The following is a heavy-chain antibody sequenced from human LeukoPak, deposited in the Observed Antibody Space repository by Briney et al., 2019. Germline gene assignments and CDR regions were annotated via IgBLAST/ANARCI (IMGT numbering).Heavy chain of an antibody. Sequence: QAGESLRLSCAASGFTFSAYWMTWVRQAPGKGLAWVANIIEGGDVKYYVDSVKGRFTISRDNTKNSLYLQMTSLRADDTAVYYCARVGKNDWDFDHWGQGTLVTVSS. D-gene: IGHD3-9*01. J-gene: IGHJ4*02. CDR2: IIEGGDVK. CDR3: ARVGKNDWDFDH. CDR1: GFTFSAYW. V-gene: IGHV3-7*01.